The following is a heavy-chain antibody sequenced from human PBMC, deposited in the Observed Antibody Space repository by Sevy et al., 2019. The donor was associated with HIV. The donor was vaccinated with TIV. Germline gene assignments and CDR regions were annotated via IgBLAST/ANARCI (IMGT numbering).Heavy chain of an antibody. V-gene: IGHV3-30*02. Sequence: GGSLRLSCAASGFTFSTYAMHWVRQAPGKGLEWVAFIRYDGSNKYYADSVKGRFTISRENSKNTLYLQMNSLRAEDTAVYYCAKDPVLVVDYYAMDVWGHGTTVTVSS. J-gene: IGHJ6*02. CDR2: IRYDGSNK. D-gene: IGHD2-8*02. CDR3: AKDPVLVVDYYAMDV. CDR1: GFTFSTYA.